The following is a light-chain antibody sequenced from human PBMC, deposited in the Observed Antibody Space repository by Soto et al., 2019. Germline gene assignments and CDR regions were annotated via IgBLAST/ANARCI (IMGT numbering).Light chain of an antibody. V-gene: IGKV3-15*01. CDR1: QSVVSS. CDR3: QQYNDWPRT. CDR2: AAS. Sequence: EILMTQSPATLSVSPGESATLSCRASQSVVSSLAWYQQKPGQTPRLLIYAASTRATGIPARFSGSGSGTEFILTISSLQSEDLAVYYCQQYNDWPRTFGQGTKVDIK. J-gene: IGKJ1*01.